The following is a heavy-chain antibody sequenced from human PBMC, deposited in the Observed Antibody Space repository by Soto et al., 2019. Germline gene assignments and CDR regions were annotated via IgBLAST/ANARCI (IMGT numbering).Heavy chain of an antibody. Sequence: SLRLSCAASGFTFSSYGMHWVRQAPGKGLEWVAFISYDGSNKYYADSVKGRFTISRDNSKNTLYLQMNSLRAEDTAVYYCAKVGIAARAGHYYYYGMDFWGQGTTVTVSS. CDR3: AKVGIAARAGHYYYYGMDF. CDR1: GFTFSSYG. V-gene: IGHV3-30*18. CDR2: ISYDGSNK. J-gene: IGHJ6*02. D-gene: IGHD6-6*01.